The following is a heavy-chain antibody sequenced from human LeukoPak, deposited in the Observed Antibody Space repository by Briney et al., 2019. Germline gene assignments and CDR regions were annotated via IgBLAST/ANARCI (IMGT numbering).Heavy chain of an antibody. CDR3: AKGAYYDILTGYRDYYYYYYMDV. V-gene: IGHV3-20*04. D-gene: IGHD3-9*01. J-gene: IGHJ6*03. CDR2: INWNGGST. CDR1: GFTFDDYG. Sequence: PGGSLRLSCAASGFTFDDYGMSWVRQAPGKGLEWVSGINWNGGSTGYADSVKGRFTISRDNSKNTLYLQMNSLRAEDTAVYYCAKGAYYDILTGYRDYYYYYYMDVWGKGTTVTISS.